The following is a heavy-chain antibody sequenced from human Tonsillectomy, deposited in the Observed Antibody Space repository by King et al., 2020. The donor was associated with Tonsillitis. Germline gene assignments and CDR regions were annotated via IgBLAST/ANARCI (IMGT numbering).Heavy chain of an antibody. CDR1: GGSINDYY. Sequence: QLQESGPGLVKPSETLSLTCTVSGGSINDYYWSWIRQPPGKGLEWIGYVYYTGRANYNPSLKSRVTISVHTSINQFSLLLTSVTAADTAVYYCATHNRSYGVDSQGDSWGQGTLVTVSS. CDR2: VYYTGRA. J-gene: IGHJ4*02. D-gene: IGHD4/OR15-4a*01. CDR3: ATHNRSYGVDSQGDS. V-gene: IGHV4-59*08.